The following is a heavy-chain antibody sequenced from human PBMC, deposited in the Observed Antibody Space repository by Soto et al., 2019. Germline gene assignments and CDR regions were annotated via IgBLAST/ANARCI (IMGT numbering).Heavy chain of an antibody. D-gene: IGHD6-13*01. CDR3: ARVHLKYSSSRPLSFPCPDY. V-gene: IGHV3-30-3*01. Sequence: HPGGSLRLSCAASGFTFSSYAMHWVRQAPGKGLEWVAVISYDGSNKYYADSVKGRFTISRDNSKNTLYLQMNSLRAEDTAVYYCARVHLKYSSSRPLSFPCPDYWGQGTLVTVSS. CDR2: ISYDGSNK. CDR1: GFTFSSYA. J-gene: IGHJ4*02.